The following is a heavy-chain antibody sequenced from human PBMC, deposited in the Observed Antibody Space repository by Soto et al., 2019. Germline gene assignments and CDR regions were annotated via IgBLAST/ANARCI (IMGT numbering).Heavy chain of an antibody. CDR2: IIPIFGTA. V-gene: IGHV1-69*13. CDR1: VRTLPSYA. D-gene: IGHD3-10*01. J-gene: IGHJ6*02. Sequence: ASGTVSATASVRTLPSYAISWVRQAHGQGPDWMGGIIPIFGTANYAQKFQGRVTITADESTSTAYMELSSLRSEDTAVYYCARGEEWFGELSYYYYYGMDVWGQGNTVTVSS. CDR3: ARGEEWFGELSYYYYYGMDV.